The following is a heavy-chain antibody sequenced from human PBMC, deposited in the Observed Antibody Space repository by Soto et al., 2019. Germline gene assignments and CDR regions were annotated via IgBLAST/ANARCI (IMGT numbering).Heavy chain of an antibody. CDR1: GFTFNAYS. Sequence: HPGGSLRLSCAASGFTFNAYSMNWVRKAPGKGLEWVSYIISSSSTINYADYVKGRFTISRDKAKYSLYLQKNSLRDEDTAVYYCAAVTGTTRGYWGQGTQVTVSS. V-gene: IGHV3-48*02. D-gene: IGHD1-7*01. CDR3: AAVTGTTRGY. CDR2: IISSSSTI. J-gene: IGHJ4*02.